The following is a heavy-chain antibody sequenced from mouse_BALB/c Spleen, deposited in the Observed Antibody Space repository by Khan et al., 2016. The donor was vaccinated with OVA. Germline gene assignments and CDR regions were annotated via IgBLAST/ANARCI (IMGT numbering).Heavy chain of an antibody. J-gene: IGHJ2*01. V-gene: IGHV9-3*02. CDR1: GYTFTNYG. Sequence: QIQLVQSGPELKKPGETVKISCKASGYTFTNYGMNWVKQAPGKGLKWMGWINTNTGEPTYAEEFKGRFAFSLVTSASTAYLQINNLKNEDTATYFCARKGYFDYWGQGTTLTVSS. CDR2: INTNTGEP. CDR3: ARKGYFDY.